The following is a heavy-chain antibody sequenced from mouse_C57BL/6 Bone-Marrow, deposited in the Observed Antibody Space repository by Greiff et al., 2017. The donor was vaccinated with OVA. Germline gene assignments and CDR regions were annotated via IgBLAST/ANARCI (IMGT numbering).Heavy chain of an antibody. CDR2: IDPSASYT. V-gene: IGHV1-59*01. J-gene: IGHJ4*01. CDR1: VYTFTSYW. Sequence: VQLQQPGAELVRPGTSVKLSCKASVYTFTSYWMHWVKQRPGQGLEWIGVIDPSASYTNYNQKFKGKATLTVDTSSSTAYMQLSSLTSEDSAVYYCARFYAMDYWGQGTSVTVSS. CDR3: ARFYAMDY.